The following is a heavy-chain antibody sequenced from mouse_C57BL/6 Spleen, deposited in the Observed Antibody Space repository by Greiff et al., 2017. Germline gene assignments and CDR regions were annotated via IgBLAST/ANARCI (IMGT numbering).Heavy chain of an antibody. CDR3: ARFGNYVRYWYFDV. V-gene: IGHV2-9-1*01. J-gene: IGHJ1*03. CDR1: GFSLTSYA. D-gene: IGHD2-1*01. Sequence: VKVVESGPGLVAPSQSLSITCTVSGFSLTSYAISWVRQPPGKGLEWLGVIWTGGGTNYNSALKSRLSISKDNSKSQVFLKMNSLQTDDTARYYCARFGNYVRYWYFDVWGTGTTVTVSS. CDR2: IWTGGGT.